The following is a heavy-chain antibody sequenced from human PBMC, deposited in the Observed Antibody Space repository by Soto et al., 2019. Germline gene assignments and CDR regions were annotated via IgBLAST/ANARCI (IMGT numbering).Heavy chain of an antibody. V-gene: IGHV2-70*13. D-gene: IGHD1-20*01. CDR2: IERDDDDK. J-gene: IGHJ6*02. Sequence: SGPTLVNPTETLTLTCTFSGFSLTSPGMCVSWIRQSPGKALEWLALIERDDDDKYYSTSLKTRLTISKDTRKNQVVLTMAKMEPADTATYYCERSIRGPRRFNGMDVWGQGTTVTVSS. CDR1: GFSLTSPGMC. CDR3: ERSIRGPRRFNGMDV.